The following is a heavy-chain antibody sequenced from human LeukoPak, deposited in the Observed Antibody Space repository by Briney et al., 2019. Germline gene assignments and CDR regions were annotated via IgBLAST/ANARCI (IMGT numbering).Heavy chain of an antibody. J-gene: IGHJ3*01. D-gene: IGHD3-9*01. CDR2: ISGTGGTT. CDR1: GLTFNNNA. V-gene: IGHV3-23*01. CDR3: VRETTSNYGAFDL. Sequence: GGSLRLSCAASGLTFNNNAMSWVRQSPGKGLEWVSAISGTGGTTYYADSVKGRFTISRDNSKSTVYVQMNSLRAEDTAVYYCVRETTSNYGAFDLWGQGTLVTVSS.